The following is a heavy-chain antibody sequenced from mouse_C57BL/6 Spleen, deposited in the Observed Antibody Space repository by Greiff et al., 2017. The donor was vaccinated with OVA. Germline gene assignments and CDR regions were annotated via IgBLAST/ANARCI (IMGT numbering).Heavy chain of an antibody. CDR2: IDPEDGET. J-gene: IGHJ3*01. CDR3: ARNYGSSYAWFAY. Sequence: EVQLQESGAELVKPGASVKLSCTASGFNIKDYYMHWVKQRTEQGLEWIGRIDPEDGETKTAPKFQGKSTITADQAANTAYLQLSSLTSEDTAVYYCARNYGSSYAWFAYWGQGTLVTVSA. CDR1: GFNIKDYY. V-gene: IGHV14-2*01. D-gene: IGHD1-1*01.